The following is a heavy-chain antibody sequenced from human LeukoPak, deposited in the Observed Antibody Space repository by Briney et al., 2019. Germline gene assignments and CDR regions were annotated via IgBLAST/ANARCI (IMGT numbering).Heavy chain of an antibody. CDR3: AREARKFEYSSSSDVDY. CDR1: GYTFTSYG. V-gene: IGHV1-18*01. J-gene: IGHJ4*02. Sequence: ASVKVSCKASGYTFTSYGISWVRQAPGQGLEWMGWISAYNGNTNYAQKLQGRVTITTDTSTSTAYMELRSLRSDDTAVYYCAREARKFEYSSSSDVDYWGQGTLVTVSS. CDR2: ISAYNGNT. D-gene: IGHD6-6*01.